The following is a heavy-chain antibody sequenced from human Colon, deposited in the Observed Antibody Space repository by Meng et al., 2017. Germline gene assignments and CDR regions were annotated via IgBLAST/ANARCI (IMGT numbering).Heavy chain of an antibody. J-gene: IGHJ3*02. CDR1: GFTVSSNY. CDR3: ARAALEMATLSAFDI. V-gene: IGHV3-66*02. CDR2: IYSGGST. Sequence: GESLKISCAASGFTVSSNYMSWVRQAPGKGLEWVSVIYSGGSTYYADSGKGRFTISRDNSKNTLYLQMNSLRAEDTAVYYCARAALEMATLSAFDIWGQGTMVTVSS. D-gene: IGHD5-24*01.